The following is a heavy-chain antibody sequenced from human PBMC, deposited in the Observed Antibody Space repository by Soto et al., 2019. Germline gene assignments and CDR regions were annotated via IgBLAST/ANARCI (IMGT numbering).Heavy chain of an antibody. J-gene: IGHJ4*02. CDR2: INAGNGNT. CDR1: GYTFTSYA. V-gene: IGHV1-3*01. Sequence: ASVKVSCKASGYTFTSYAMHWVRQAPGQRLEWMGWINAGNGNTKYSQKFQGRVTITRDTSASTAYMELSSLRSEDTAVYYCAWEDYYDSSGYYYPRFDYWGQGTLVTVSS. D-gene: IGHD3-22*01. CDR3: AWEDYYDSSGYYYPRFDY.